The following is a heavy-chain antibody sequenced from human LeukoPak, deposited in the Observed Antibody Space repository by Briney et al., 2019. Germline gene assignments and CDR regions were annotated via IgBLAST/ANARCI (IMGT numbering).Heavy chain of an antibody. V-gene: IGHV3-30*18. J-gene: IGHJ4*02. D-gene: IGHD3-22*01. Sequence: GGSLRLSCAASGFTFSSYGMHWVRQAPGKGLEWVAVISYDGSNKYYADSVKGRFTISRDNSKNTLYLQINSLRAEDTAVYYCAKVSNAGYYYDKSAAYFDYWGQGTLVTVSS. CDR3: AKVSNAGYYYDKSAAYFDY. CDR2: ISYDGSNK. CDR1: GFTFSSYG.